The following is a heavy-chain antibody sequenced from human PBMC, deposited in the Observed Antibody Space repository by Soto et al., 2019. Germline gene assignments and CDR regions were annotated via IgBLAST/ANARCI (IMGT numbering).Heavy chain of an antibody. CDR2: IYSTGST. D-gene: IGHD6-13*01. Sequence: PSETLSLTCTVSSGSFSTYYWSWIRQPAGKGLEWIGRIYSTGSTLHNTSLKSRITMSVDTSKNQFSLKLSSVTAADTAVYYCAGGAAADYFDYWGQGTLVTVSS. CDR3: AGGAAADYFDY. CDR1: SGSFSTYY. V-gene: IGHV4-4*07. J-gene: IGHJ4*02.